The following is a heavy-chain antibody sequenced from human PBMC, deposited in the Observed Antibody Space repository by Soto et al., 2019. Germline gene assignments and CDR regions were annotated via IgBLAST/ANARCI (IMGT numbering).Heavy chain of an antibody. CDR3: ARDKGYGFGWSSSSGMDV. CDR1: GYTFSNFG. J-gene: IGHJ6*02. D-gene: IGHD5-18*01. Sequence: ASVKVSCKASGYTFSNFGLSWVRQAPGQGLEWMGWISGYNGNTNSAQKFQGRVTLTTDTYTSTAYMEVRSLTSDDTAVYYCARDKGYGFGWSSSSGMDVWGQGTTVTVSS. V-gene: IGHV1-18*01. CDR2: ISGYNGNT.